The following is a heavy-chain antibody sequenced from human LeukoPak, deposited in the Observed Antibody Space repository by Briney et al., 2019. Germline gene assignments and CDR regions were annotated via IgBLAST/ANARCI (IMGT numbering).Heavy chain of an antibody. CDR1: GLSIGDNS. V-gene: IGHV3-43*01. Sequence: GGSLRLSCAASGLSIGDNSMHWVRQAPGKGLEWVSLISWDESTTYYSDSVKGRFTVSRDSSKNSLHLQMNSLRTGDTALYYCARGPNRWWVVSRNWGMDVWGQGTTVTVSS. CDR2: ISWDESTT. J-gene: IGHJ6*02. CDR3: ARGPNRWWVVSRNWGMDV. D-gene: IGHD2-15*01.